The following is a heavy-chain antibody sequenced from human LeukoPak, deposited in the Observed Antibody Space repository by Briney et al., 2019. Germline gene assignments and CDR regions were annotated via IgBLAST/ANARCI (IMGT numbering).Heavy chain of an antibody. Sequence: PGGSQRLSCAASGLTFSTYWMHWVSQAPGKGLVWVSRINSDGRSTTYADFVKGRFTISRDNAKNTRYLQMNSLRAEDTAVYYCAREGTSGWYYFDYCGQGALFSASS. CDR2: INSDGRST. D-gene: IGHD6-19*01. CDR1: GLTFSTYW. J-gene: IGHJ4*02. CDR3: AREGTSGWYYFDY. V-gene: IGHV3-74*01.